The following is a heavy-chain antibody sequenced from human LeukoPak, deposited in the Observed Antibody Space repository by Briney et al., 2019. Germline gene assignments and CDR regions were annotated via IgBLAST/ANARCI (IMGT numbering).Heavy chain of an antibody. V-gene: IGHV4-59*01. D-gene: IGHD3-10*01. CDR1: GGSITTYY. CDR2: FYNSESANSGSA. CDR3: ARESYYYGMDV. J-gene: IGHJ6*02. Sequence: PSETLSLTCIVSGGSITTYYWSWIRQPPGKGLEWLGYFYNSESANSGSAKYNPSLKARAIISLDTSKNQFSLRLTSVTAADTAVYYCARESYYYGMDVWGQGITVTVS.